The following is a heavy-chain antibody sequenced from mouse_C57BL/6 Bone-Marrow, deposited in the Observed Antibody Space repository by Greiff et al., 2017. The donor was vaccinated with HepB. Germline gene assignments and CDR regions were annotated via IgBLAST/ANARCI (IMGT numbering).Heavy chain of an antibody. J-gene: IGHJ3*01. CDR3: ARGRIYYDYAWFAY. CDR2: ISDGGSYT. CDR1: GFTFSSYA. V-gene: IGHV5-4*03. Sequence: EVMLVESGGGLVKPGGSLKLSCAASGFTFSSYAMSWVRQTPEKRLEWVATISDGGSYTYYPDNVKGRFTISRDNAKNNLYLQMSHLKSEDTAMYYCARGRIYYDYAWFAYWGQGTLVTVSA. D-gene: IGHD2-4*01.